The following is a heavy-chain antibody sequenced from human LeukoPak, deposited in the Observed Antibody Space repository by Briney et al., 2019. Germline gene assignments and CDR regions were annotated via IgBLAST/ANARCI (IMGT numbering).Heavy chain of an antibody. Sequence: GGSLRLSCAASGFTFSSYAMSWVRQAPGKGLEWVSAISGSGGSTYYADSVKGRFTTSRDNSKNTLYLQMNSLRAEDTAVYYCAKVWGDGYYFDYWGQGTLVTVSS. CDR3: AKVWGDGYYFDY. V-gene: IGHV3-23*01. J-gene: IGHJ4*02. CDR2: ISGSGGST. CDR1: GFTFSSYA. D-gene: IGHD3-16*01.